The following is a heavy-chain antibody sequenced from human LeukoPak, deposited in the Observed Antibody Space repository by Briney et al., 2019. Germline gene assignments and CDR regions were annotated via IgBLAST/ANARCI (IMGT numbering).Heavy chain of an antibody. CDR1: GFTFDDYG. J-gene: IGHJ4*02. CDR2: INWNGGIT. Sequence: GESLRLSCAASGFTFDDYGMSWVRQAPGKGLEWVSSINWNGGITSYAESVRGRFTISRDNAKNSLHLQMNSLRAEDTAVYYCAKDRGSAAVLDYWGQGTLVTVSS. CDR3: AKDRGSAAVLDY. D-gene: IGHD2-2*01. V-gene: IGHV3-20*04.